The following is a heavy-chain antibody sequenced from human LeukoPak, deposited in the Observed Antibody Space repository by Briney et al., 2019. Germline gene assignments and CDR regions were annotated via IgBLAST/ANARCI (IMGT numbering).Heavy chain of an antibody. CDR2: ISYDGSNK. Sequence: GGSLRLSCAASGFTFSSYAMHWVRQAPGKGLEWVAVISYDGSNKYYADSVKGRFTISRDNSKNTLYLQMNSLRAEDTAVYYCARPKNGYSYGYKDYWGQETLVTVSS. CDR3: ARPKNGYSYGYKDY. V-gene: IGHV3-30-3*01. D-gene: IGHD5-18*01. CDR1: GFTFSSYA. J-gene: IGHJ4*02.